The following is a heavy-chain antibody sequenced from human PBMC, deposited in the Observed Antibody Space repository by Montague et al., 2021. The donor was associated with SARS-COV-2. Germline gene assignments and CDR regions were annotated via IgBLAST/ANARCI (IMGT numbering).Heavy chain of an antibody. CDR2: INHSGCT. V-gene: IGHV4-34*01. J-gene: IGHJ1*01. CDR1: GGSSSNYY. CDR3: AGATGYSFGFCAF. D-gene: IGHD5-12*01. Sequence: SETLSLTCAVYGGSSSNYYWSWIRQSPGKGLEWVGEINHSGCTDYNPSLESRLTISLDSSKKQFSLKMSSVTAADTAIYYCAGATGYSFGFCAFWGQGTLVSVSS.